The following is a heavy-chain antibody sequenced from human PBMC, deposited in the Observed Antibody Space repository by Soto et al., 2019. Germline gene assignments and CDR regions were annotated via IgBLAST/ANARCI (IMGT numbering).Heavy chain of an antibody. CDR3: ARGALLIKFGAVFDQFDF. Sequence: GGSLRLSCAASGFTFSSYSMSWVRQAPGKGLEWVSSMSSSGNYIYYADSVKGRFTISRDNAKNSLDLQMNSLRGEDTAVYYCARGALLIKFGAVFDQFDFWGQGTLVTVSS. CDR2: MSSSGNYI. V-gene: IGHV3-21*01. D-gene: IGHD3-16*02. J-gene: IGHJ4*02. CDR1: GFTFSSYS.